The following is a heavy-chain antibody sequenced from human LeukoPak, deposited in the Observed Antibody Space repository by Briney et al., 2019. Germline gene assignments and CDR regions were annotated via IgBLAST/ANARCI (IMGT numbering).Heavy chain of an antibody. D-gene: IGHD4-17*01. CDR2: MNPNSGNT. J-gene: IGHJ6*02. Sequence: ASVKVSCKASGYTFTSYDINWVRQATGQGLEWMGWMNPNSGNTGYAQKFQCRVTMTRNTSISTAYMELSSLGSEDTAVYYCARGFRLRLWSDYGEYYYYYGMDVWGQGTTVTVSS. V-gene: IGHV1-8*01. CDR3: ARGFRLRLWSDYGEYYYYYGMDV. CDR1: GYTFTSYD.